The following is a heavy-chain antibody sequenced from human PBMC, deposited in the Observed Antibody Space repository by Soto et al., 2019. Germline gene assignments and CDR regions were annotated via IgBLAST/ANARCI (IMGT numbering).Heavy chain of an antibody. CDR3: ARGGSLYWYFDL. J-gene: IGHJ2*01. CDR2: INAGNGNT. CDR1: GYTFTSYA. D-gene: IGHD1-26*01. V-gene: IGHV1-3*01. Sequence: QVQLVQYGAEVKKPGASVKVSCKASGYTFTSYAMHWVRQAPGRRLEWMGWINAGNGNTKYSQKFQGRVTITRDTSASTAYMELSSLRSEDTAVYYCARGGSLYWYFDLWGRGTLVTVSS.